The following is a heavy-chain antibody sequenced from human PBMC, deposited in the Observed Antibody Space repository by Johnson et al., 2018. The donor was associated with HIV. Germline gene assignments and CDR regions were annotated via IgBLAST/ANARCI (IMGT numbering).Heavy chain of an antibody. J-gene: IGHJ3*02. CDR2: IWYDGSNK. D-gene: IGHD5-24*01. CDR3: ARLRAEAQFDAFDI. Sequence: QEQLVESGGGVVQPGRSLRLSCAASGFTFSSYGMHWVRQAPGKGLEWVAVIWYDGSNKYYADSVKGRFTISRDNSKNTLYLQMNSLRAEDTAVYYCARLRAEAQFDAFDIWGQGTMVTVSS. CDR1: GFTFSSYG. V-gene: IGHV3-33*01.